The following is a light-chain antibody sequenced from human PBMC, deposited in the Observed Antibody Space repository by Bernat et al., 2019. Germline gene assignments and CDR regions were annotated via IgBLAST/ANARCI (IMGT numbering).Light chain of an antibody. CDR3: QQYYTYPRT. CDR2: AAS. CDR1: QGISTY. V-gene: IGKV1-8*01. J-gene: IGKJ1*01. Sequence: AIRMTQSPSSFSASTGDRVTITCRASQGISTYLAWHQLKPGKAPKLLIYAASTLQSGVPSRFSGSGSGTDFTLTISCLQSEDFATYYCQQYYTYPRTFGQGTKVEIK.